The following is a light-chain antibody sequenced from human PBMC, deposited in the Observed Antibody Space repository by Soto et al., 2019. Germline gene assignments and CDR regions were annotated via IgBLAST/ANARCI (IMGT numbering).Light chain of an antibody. CDR2: GAS. CDR3: HQHNNWWT. V-gene: IGKV3-15*01. J-gene: IGKJ1*01. CDR1: ESVSNS. Sequence: EIVMTQSPATLSVSPGETATLSCRASESVSNSLAWYQQRPGQAPRLLIYGASTRATDVPARFSGSGSGTDFTLTITSLQSEDFGVYYCHQHNNWWTFGQGTKVDIK.